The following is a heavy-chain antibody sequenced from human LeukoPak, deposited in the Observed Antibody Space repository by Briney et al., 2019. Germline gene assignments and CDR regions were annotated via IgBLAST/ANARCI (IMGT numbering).Heavy chain of an antibody. J-gene: IGHJ6*02. D-gene: IGHD4-17*01. V-gene: IGHV3-21*04. CDR3: AKATVHKYGMDV. Sequence: GGSLRLSCAASGFTLSNYNMNWVRQAPGKGLEWVSSISSRSSYIYYADSVKGRFTISRDTAKNSLYLQMNSLRAEDTALYYCAKATVHKYGMDVWGQGTTVTVSS. CDR1: GFTLSNYN. CDR2: ISSRSSYI.